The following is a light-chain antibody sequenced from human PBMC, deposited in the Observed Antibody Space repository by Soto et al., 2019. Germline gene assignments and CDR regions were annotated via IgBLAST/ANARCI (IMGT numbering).Light chain of an antibody. J-gene: IGLJ2*01. V-gene: IGLV2-8*01. CDR2: DVS. CDR3: VSYAGGIVV. CDR1: SSDVGGYDS. Sequence: QSVPAQPPSASGSPGQSVTIACTGTSSDVGGYDSVSWYQHHPGKAPKLMIYDVSKRPSGVPDRFSGSKSGNTASLTVSGLQPEDEADYYCVSYAGGIVVFGGGTQLTVL.